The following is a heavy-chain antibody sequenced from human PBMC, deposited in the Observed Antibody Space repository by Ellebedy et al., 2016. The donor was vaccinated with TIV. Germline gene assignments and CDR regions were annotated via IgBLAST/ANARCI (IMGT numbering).Heavy chain of an antibody. CDR1: GFTFSSYG. D-gene: IGHD6-13*01. CDR2: ISYDGSNK. V-gene: IGHV3-30*19. Sequence: GESLKISXAASGFTFSSYGMHWVRQAPGKGLEWVAVISYDGSNKYYADSVKGRFTISRDNSKNTLYLQMNSLRAEDTAVYYCARERIAAAGGSYYFDYWGQGTLVTVSS. J-gene: IGHJ4*02. CDR3: ARERIAAAGGSYYFDY.